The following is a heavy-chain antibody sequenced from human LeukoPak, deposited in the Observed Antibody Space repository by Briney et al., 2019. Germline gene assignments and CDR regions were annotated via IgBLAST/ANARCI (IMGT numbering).Heavy chain of an antibody. CDR1: SGSISSGVYY. J-gene: IGHJ4*02. V-gene: IGHV4-61*08. CDR2: IYYSGST. D-gene: IGHD5-12*01. Sequence: SETLSLTCPVSSGSISSGVYYWSWIRQPPGKGLEWIGYIYYSGSTNYNPSLKSRVTISVDTSKNQFSLKLSSVTAADTAVYYCATQTIAALEAYFDYWGQGTLVTVSS. CDR3: ATQTIAALEAYFDY.